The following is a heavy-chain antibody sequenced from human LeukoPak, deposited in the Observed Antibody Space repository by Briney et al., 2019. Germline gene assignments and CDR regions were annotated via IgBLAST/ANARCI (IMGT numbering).Heavy chain of an antibody. J-gene: IGHJ4*02. CDR1: GGTFSSYA. D-gene: IGHD3-10*01. Sequence: ASVKVSCKASGGTFSSYAISWERQAPGQGLEWMGGIIPIFGTANYAQKFQCRVTITSDESTSTAYMELSSLRSEDTAVYYCAREVKVRGVNFDNWGQGTLVTVSS. V-gene: IGHV1-69*13. CDR3: AREVKVRGVNFDN. CDR2: IIPIFGTA.